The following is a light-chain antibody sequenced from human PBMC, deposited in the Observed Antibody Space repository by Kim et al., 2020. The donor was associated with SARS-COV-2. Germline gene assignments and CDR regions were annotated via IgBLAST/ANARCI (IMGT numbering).Light chain of an antibody. J-gene: IGKJ2*01. V-gene: IGKV4-1*01. CDR3: QQYYSPPYT. CDR1: QSVVYIGNTKRY. CDR2: WAS. Sequence: RATIECKSSQSVVYIGNTKRYVAWYKQKSGQPPKLLIYWASTRQSGVPARFSGSESGTDFTLTISSLQAEDVAVYYCQQYYSPPYTFGQGTKLEI.